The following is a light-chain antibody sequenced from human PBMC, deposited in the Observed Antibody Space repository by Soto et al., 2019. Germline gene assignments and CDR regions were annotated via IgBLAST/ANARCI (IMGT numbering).Light chain of an antibody. Sequence: IVLAHSPATLSVSPGNIAALSCRASHSVNSDLAWYQQKPCQAPRLLIYDASSRATGIPDRFSGSGSGTDLTLTISRLEPEDFAVYYCQQYGSSQKTFGQGTKVDNK. CDR2: DAS. V-gene: IGKV3-20*01. CDR3: QQYGSSQKT. J-gene: IGKJ1*01. CDR1: HSVNSD.